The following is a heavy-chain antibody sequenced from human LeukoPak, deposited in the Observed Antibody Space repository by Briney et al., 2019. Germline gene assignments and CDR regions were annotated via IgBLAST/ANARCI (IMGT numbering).Heavy chain of an antibody. CDR1: GGSISNYY. CDR3: ARYYYDSSGYYGGDAFDI. J-gene: IGHJ3*02. V-gene: IGHV4-4*08. CDR2: VFDSGNT. Sequence: SETLSLTCTVSGGSISNYYWGWVRQPPGKGLEWVGSVFDSGNTYYNPSLKSRVTISVDTSKNQFSLKLSSVTAADTAVYYCARYYYDSSGYYGGDAFDIWGQGTMVTVSS. D-gene: IGHD3-22*01.